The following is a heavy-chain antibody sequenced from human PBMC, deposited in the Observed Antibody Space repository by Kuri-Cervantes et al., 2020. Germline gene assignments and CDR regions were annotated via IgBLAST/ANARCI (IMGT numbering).Heavy chain of an antibody. CDR3: AKDLGFSSGYYQGMDY. D-gene: IGHD3-22*01. CDR2: MSYDGSNK. CDR1: GFTLSNFA. J-gene: IGHJ4*02. V-gene: IGHV3-30*18. Sequence: GESLKISCAASGFTLSNFAMHWVRQAPGKGLEWVAVMSYDGSNKYYADSVKGRFTISRDNSKNTLFLQMNSLRAEDTAVYYCAKDLGFSSGYYQGMDYWGQGTLVTVSS.